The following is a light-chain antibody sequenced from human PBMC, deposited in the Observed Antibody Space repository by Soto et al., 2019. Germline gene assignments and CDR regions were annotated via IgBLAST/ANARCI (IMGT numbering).Light chain of an antibody. Sequence: DIQMTQSPSTLSASVGDRVTITCRASQSISSWLAWYQQKPGKAPKLLIYKASSLESGVPSRFSGSGSGTEFTLTISSLQPDDVATYCCQQYNSSPWTFGQGTKVEIK. V-gene: IGKV1-5*03. CDR3: QQYNSSPWT. CDR2: KAS. J-gene: IGKJ1*01. CDR1: QSISSW.